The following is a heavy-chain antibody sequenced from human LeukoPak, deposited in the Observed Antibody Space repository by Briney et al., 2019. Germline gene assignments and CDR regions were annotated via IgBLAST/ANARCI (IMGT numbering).Heavy chain of an antibody. D-gene: IGHD6-13*01. CDR2: IIPIFGTA. CDR1: GGTFSSYA. CDR3: ARREAPPSSWFQFDY. V-gene: IGHV1-69*13. Sequence: SVKVSCKASGGTFSSYAISWVRQAPGQGLEWMGGIIPIFGTANYAQRFQGRVTITADESTSTAYMELSSLRSEDTAVYYCARREAPPSSWFQFDYWGQGTLVTVSS. J-gene: IGHJ4*02.